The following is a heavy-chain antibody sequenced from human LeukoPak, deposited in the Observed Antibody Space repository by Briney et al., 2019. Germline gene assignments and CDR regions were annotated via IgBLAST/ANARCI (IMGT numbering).Heavy chain of an antibody. Sequence: GASVKVSGKASGGTFSSYAISWVRQAPGQGLEWMGGIIPIFGTANYAQKFQGRVTITTDESTSTAYMELSSLRSEDTAVYYCARGRAAYYYDSSGYFDYWGQGTLVTVSS. CDR2: IIPIFGTA. D-gene: IGHD3-22*01. CDR3: ARGRAAYYYDSSGYFDY. V-gene: IGHV1-69*05. J-gene: IGHJ4*02. CDR1: GGTFSSYA.